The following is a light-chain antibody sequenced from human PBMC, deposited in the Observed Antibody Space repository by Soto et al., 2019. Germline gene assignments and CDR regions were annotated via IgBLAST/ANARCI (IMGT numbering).Light chain of an antibody. CDR1: QTVLDSSNNKDY. V-gene: IGKV4-1*01. CDR3: HQRQSWPRT. CDR2: AAS. Sequence: DIVMTQSPDSLTVSLGERATINCKSSQTVLDSSNNKDYLTWYQQRPGQAPTLLIYAASYRATGIPDRFTGSGSGTDFTLTISSLEPEDSAVYYCHQRQSWPRTFGQGTKVDIK. J-gene: IGKJ1*01.